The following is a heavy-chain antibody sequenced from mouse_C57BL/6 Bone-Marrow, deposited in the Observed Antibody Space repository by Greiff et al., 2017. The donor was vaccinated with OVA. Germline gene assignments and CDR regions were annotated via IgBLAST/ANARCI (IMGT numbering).Heavy chain of an antibody. CDR3: ARDINTVITPTPAWFAY. CDR2: IYPGDGDT. J-gene: IGHJ3*01. CDR1: GYAFSSYW. V-gene: IGHV1-80*01. D-gene: IGHD1-1*01. Sequence: QVHVKQSGAELVKPGASVKISCKASGYAFSSYWMNWVKQRPGKGLEWIGQIYPGDGDTNYNGKFKGKATLTADKSSSTAYMQLSSLTSEDSAVYFCARDINTVITPTPAWFAYWGQGTLVTVSA.